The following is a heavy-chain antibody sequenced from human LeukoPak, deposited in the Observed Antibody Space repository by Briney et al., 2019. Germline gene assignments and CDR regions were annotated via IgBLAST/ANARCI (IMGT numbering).Heavy chain of an antibody. J-gene: IGHJ2*01. Sequence: ASVKVSCKASGYTFSTYYMHWVRQAPGQGLEWMGWINPNSGGTNYAQNFQGRVTMTRDTSINTAYMELSRLRSDDTAVYYCAINPDSSGGGSDWYFDFWGRGTLVTVSS. CDR1: GYTFSTYY. CDR3: AINPDSSGGGSDWYFDF. V-gene: IGHV1-2*02. D-gene: IGHD3-22*01. CDR2: INPNSGGT.